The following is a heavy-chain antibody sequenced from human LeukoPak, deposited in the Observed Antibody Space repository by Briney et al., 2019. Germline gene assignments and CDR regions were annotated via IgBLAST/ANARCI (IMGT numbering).Heavy chain of an antibody. Sequence: GGSLRLSCAATGFTFSSYAMSWVRQAPGKGLEWVSAISGSGGSTYYADTVKGRFTISRDNSKNTLYLQMNSLRAEDTAVYYCAKATVTTKGLYYFDYWGQGTLVTVSS. D-gene: IGHD4-17*01. CDR3: AKATVTTKGLYYFDY. J-gene: IGHJ4*02. CDR1: GFTFSSYA. V-gene: IGHV3-23*01. CDR2: ISGSGGST.